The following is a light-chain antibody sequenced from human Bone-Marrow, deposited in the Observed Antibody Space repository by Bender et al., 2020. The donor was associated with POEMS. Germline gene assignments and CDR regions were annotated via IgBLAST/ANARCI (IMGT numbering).Light chain of an antibody. CDR1: SFNIGTNY. CDR2: MNN. CDR3: GAWDDSLRGVI. V-gene: IGLV1-47*01. Sequence: SVLTQPPSASGTPGQSVSISCSGSSFNIGTNYVYWFQQIPGTAPRLLIYMNNQRPSGVPDRFSGSTSGTSASLAISGLRSDDEADYYCGAWDDSLRGVIFGGGTKLTVL. J-gene: IGLJ2*01.